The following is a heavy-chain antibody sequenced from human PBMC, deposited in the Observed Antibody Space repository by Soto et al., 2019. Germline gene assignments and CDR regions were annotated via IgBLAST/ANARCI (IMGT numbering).Heavy chain of an antibody. CDR2: IYYSGST. CDR3: ARAFLEWDGYYYYYGMDV. J-gene: IGHJ6*02. Sequence: SETLSLTCTVSGGSISSSSYYWGWIRQPPGKGLEWIGSIYYSGSTYYNPSLKSRVTISVDTSKNQFSLKLSSVTAADTAVYYCARAFLEWDGYYYYYGMDVWGQGTTVTVSS. V-gene: IGHV4-39*01. D-gene: IGHD3-3*01. CDR1: GGSISSSSYY.